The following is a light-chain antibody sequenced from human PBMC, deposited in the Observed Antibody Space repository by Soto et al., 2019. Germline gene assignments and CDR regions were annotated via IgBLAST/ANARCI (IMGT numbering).Light chain of an antibody. V-gene: IGKV3-15*01. CDR3: QQYNNWPWT. CDR1: ESVSTN. CDR2: GAS. J-gene: IGKJ1*01. Sequence: EIEMTHSPATLSLAPWEGVALSARASESVSTNLAWYQQKPGQAPRLLIYGASTRATGIPARFSGSGSGTEFTLTISSLQSEDFAVYYCQQYNNWPWTFGQGTKV.